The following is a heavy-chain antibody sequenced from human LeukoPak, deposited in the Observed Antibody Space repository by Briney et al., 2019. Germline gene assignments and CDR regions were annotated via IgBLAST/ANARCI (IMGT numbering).Heavy chain of an antibody. V-gene: IGHV3-23*01. CDR3: APRPVGPVIATPFDP. J-gene: IGHJ5*02. D-gene: IGHD2-21*01. CDR1: GFTFSSYA. Sequence: GGSLRLSCAASGFTFSSYAMSWVRQAPGKGLEWVSAISGSGGSTYYADSVKGRFSISRDNSKNTLYLQMNSLRAEDTAVYYCAPRPVGPVIATPFDPWGQGTLVTVSS. CDR2: ISGSGGST.